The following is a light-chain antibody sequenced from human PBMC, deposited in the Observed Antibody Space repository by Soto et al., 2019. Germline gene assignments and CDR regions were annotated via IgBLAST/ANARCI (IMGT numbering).Light chain of an antibody. Sequence: EIVMTQSPATLSVSPGERATLSCRASQSVSSDLAWYRQTPGQAPRLLIYGASTRATGIPARFSGSGSGTEFTLTISSLQSEDFAVYYCQQYNNWPHLTFGGGTKVEIK. V-gene: IGKV3-15*01. J-gene: IGKJ4*01. CDR1: QSVSSD. CDR3: QQYNNWPHLT. CDR2: GAS.